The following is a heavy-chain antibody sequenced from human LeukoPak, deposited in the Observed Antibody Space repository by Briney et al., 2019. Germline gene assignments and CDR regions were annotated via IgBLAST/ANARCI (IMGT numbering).Heavy chain of an antibody. V-gene: IGHV4-59*01. D-gene: IGHD2-15*01. Sequence: PSETLSLTCTVSGGSISSYYWSWIRQPPGKGPEWIGYIYYSGSTNYNPSLKSRVTISVDTSKNQFSLKLSSVTAADTAVYYCARNYCSGGSCYPNWFDPWGQGTLVTVSS. CDR2: IYYSGST. CDR3: ARNYCSGGSCYPNWFDP. J-gene: IGHJ5*02. CDR1: GGSISSYY.